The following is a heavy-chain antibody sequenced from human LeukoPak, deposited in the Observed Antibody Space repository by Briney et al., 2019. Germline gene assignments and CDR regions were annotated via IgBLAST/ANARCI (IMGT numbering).Heavy chain of an antibody. D-gene: IGHD3-22*01. J-gene: IGHJ4*02. V-gene: IGHV3-23*01. CDR2: ISGSGGST. CDR3: AKGPYYYDSSGYYFDY. CDR1: GFTFSSYA. Sequence: GGSLRLSCAASGFTFSSYAMSWVRQAPGKGLEWVSAISGSGGSTYYADSVKGRFTISRDNSNNTLYLQMNSLRAEDTAVYYCAKGPYYYDSSGYYFDYWGQGTLVAVSS.